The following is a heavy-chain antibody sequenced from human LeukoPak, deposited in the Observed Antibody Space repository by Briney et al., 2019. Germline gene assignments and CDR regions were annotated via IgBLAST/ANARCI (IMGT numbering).Heavy chain of an antibody. CDR1: GYTFINYD. D-gene: IGHD6-13*01. CDR3: ARGGPSSSWFHESWFDP. V-gene: IGHV1-8*01. Sequence: ASVKVSCKASGYTFINYDINWVRQATGQGLEWMGWMNPNSGNTGYAQKFQGRVTMTRNTSISTAYMELSSLRSEDTAVYYCARGGPSSSWFHESWFDPWGQGTLVTVSS. J-gene: IGHJ5*02. CDR2: MNPNSGNT.